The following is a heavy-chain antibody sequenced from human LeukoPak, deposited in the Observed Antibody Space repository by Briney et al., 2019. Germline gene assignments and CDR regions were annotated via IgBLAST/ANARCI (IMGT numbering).Heavy chain of an antibody. J-gene: IGHJ4*02. D-gene: IGHD3-10*01. Sequence: PSETLSLTCTVSGGSISSSSYYWGWIRQPPGKGLEWIGYIYYRGSANYNPSLKSRVTISVDTSKNHFSLKLSAVTAADTAVYYCARAGNYYSSGSYLGFWGQGALVTVSS. CDR1: GGSISSSSYY. V-gene: IGHV4-61*03. CDR2: IYYRGSA. CDR3: ARAGNYYSSGSYLGF.